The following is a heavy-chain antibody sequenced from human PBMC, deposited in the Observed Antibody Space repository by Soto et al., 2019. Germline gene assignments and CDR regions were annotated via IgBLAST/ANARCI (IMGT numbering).Heavy chain of an antibody. CDR2: ISYDGSNK. CDR3: ASPQRGRNFSDY. V-gene: IGHV3-30-3*01. J-gene: IGHJ4*02. Sequence: PVGSLRLSCASSVFTFSSYAMHCVRQSPGKWLEWVAVISYDGSNKCYADSVKGRFTISRDNSKNTLYLQMNSLRAEDTAVYYCASPQRGRNFSDYWCQRTLVTVSS. CDR1: VFTFSSYA.